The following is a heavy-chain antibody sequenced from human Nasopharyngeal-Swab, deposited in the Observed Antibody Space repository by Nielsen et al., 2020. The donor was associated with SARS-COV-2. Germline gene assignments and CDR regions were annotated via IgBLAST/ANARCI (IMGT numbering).Heavy chain of an antibody. CDR2: INHSGST. V-gene: IGHV4-34*01. D-gene: IGHD4-17*01. CDR3: ARRDDYGDYYGRIDP. J-gene: IGHJ5*02. CDR1: GGSFSGYY. Sequence: GSLRLSCAVYGGSFSGYYCSWIRQPPGKGLEWIGEINHSGSTNYNPSLKSRVTISVDTSKNQFSLKLSSVTAADTAVYYCARRDDYGDYYGRIDPWGQGTLVTVSS.